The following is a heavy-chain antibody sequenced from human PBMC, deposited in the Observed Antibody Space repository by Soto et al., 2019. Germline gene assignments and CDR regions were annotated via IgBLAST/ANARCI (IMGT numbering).Heavy chain of an antibody. CDR1: GFTFSSYA. V-gene: IGHV3-30-3*01. Sequence: GGSLRLSCAASGFTFSSYAMHWVRQAPGKGLEWVAVISYDGSNKYYADSVKGRFTISRDNSKNTLYLQMNSLRAEDTAVYYCAREGASSGSLDYCGQGTLVTGSS. CDR2: ISYDGSNK. D-gene: IGHD1-26*01. J-gene: IGHJ4*02. CDR3: AREGASSGSLDY.